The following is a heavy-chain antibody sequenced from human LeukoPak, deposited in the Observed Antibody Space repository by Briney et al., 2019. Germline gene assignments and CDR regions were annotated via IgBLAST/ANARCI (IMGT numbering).Heavy chain of an antibody. CDR1: GGTFSSYA. CDR3: ARISGGYSGYDSSDY. CDR2: IIPIFGTA. D-gene: IGHD5-12*01. V-gene: IGHV1-69*05. Sequence: SVKVSCKASGGTFSSYAISWVRQAPGQGLEWMGGIIPIFGTANYAQKFQGRVTITTDESTSTAYMELSSLRSEDTAVYYCARISGGYSGYDSSDYWGQGTLVTVSS. J-gene: IGHJ4*02.